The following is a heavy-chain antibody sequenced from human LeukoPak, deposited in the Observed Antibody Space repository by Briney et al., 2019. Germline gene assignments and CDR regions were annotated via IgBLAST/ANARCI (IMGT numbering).Heavy chain of an antibody. CDR2: IYYDRST. CDR1: GGSISSSSYY. D-gene: IGHD3-22*01. J-gene: IGHJ4*02. V-gene: IGHV4-39*07. CDR3: ARDHRYSSGYYFLFDY. Sequence: SETQSLTCTVSGGSISSSSYYWGWIRQPPGKGLEWIGNIYYDRSTYYNPSLKSRVTISVDTSKNQFSLKLSSVTAADTAVYYCARDHRYSSGYYFLFDYWGQGTLVTVSS.